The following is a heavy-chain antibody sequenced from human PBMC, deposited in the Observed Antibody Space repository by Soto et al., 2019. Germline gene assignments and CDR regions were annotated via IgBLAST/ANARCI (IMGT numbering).Heavy chain of an antibody. CDR2: IYYSGST. V-gene: IGHV4-31*03. D-gene: IGHD2-2*01. Sequence: QVQLQESGPGLVKPSQTLSLTCTVSGGSISSGGYYWSWIRQHPGKGLEWIGYIYYSGSTYYNPSLKSRVTIAVDTSKNQFSLKLSSVTAADTAVYYCARVPRGIVVVPAAMRGHYYYYMDVWGKGTTVTVSS. CDR3: ARVPRGIVVVPAAMRGHYYYYMDV. J-gene: IGHJ6*03. CDR1: GGSISSGGYY.